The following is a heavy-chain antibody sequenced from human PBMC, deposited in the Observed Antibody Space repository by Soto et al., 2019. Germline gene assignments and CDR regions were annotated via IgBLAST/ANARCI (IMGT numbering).Heavy chain of an antibody. D-gene: IGHD3-3*01. V-gene: IGHV3-7*01. CDR1: GFTFSSYW. CDR3: ARVPPKYYDFWSGFPGGDAFDI. J-gene: IGHJ3*02. Sequence: EVQLVESGGGLVQPGGSLRLSCAASGFTFSSYWMSWVRQAPGKGLEWVANIKQDGSEKYYVDSVKGRFTTSRDNAKNSLYLQMNSLRAEDTAVYYCARVPPKYYDFWSGFPGGDAFDIWGQGTMVTVSS. CDR2: IKQDGSEK.